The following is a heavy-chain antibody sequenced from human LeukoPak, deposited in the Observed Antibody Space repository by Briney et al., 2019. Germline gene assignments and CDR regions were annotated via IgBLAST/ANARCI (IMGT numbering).Heavy chain of an antibody. J-gene: IGHJ4*02. V-gene: IGHV3-33*08. Sequence: GGSLRLSCAASGFTFSSYAMSWVRQAPGKGLEWVAVIWYDGSNKYYADSVKGRFTISRDNSKNTLYLQMNSLRAEDTAVYYCARDQLDDSSGFDYWGQGTLVTVSS. D-gene: IGHD3-22*01. CDR2: IWYDGSNK. CDR3: ARDQLDDSSGFDY. CDR1: GFTFSSYA.